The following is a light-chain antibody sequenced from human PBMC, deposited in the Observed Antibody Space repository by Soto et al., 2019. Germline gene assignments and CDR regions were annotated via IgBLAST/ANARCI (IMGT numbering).Light chain of an antibody. J-gene: IGKJ5*01. CDR2: VAS. V-gene: IGKV3-15*01. Sequence: EIVMTQSPATLSVSPGESATLAGMASQSVSRKLVWYQQKPGQAPRLLIYVASYRATGIPARFSGSGSGTEYTLTISNLQAEDFAVYYCQQFNNWPHTFGQGTRLEI. CDR1: QSVSRK. CDR3: QQFNNWPHT.